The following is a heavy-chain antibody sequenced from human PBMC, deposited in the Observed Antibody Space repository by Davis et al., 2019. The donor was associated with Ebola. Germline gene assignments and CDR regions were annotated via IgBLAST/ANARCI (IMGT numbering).Heavy chain of an antibody. CDR1: GFTFDDYA. CDR2: ISWNSGSI. V-gene: IGHV3-9*01. Sequence: PGGSLRLSCAASGFTFDDYAMHWVRQAPGKGLEWVSGISWNSGSIGYADSVKGRFTISRDNAKNSLYLQMNSLRAEDTALYYCAKDCRSGSGSQSAFDIWGQGTMVTVSS. CDR3: AKDCRSGSGSQSAFDI. D-gene: IGHD3-10*01. J-gene: IGHJ3*02.